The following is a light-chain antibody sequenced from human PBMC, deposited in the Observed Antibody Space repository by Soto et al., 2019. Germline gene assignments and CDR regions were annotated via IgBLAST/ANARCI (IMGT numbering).Light chain of an antibody. J-gene: IGKJ1*01. CDR2: KAS. V-gene: IGKV1-5*03. CDR1: QTISSW. Sequence: DIQMTQSPSTLSGSVGDRVTITCRASQTISSWLAWYQQKPGKAPKLLIYKASTLKSGVPSRFSGSGSGTEFTLTISSLQSEDFAVYHCQHYNRWPRTWTFGQGTKVDIK. CDR3: QHYNRWPRTWT.